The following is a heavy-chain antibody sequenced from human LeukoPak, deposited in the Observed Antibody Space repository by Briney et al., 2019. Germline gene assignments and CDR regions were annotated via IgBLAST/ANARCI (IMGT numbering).Heavy chain of an antibody. CDR3: ARDLHILTPENWFDP. CDR2: INPSGGST. V-gene: IGHV1-46*01. J-gene: IGHJ5*02. CDR1: GYTFTSYY. Sequence: ASVKVSCKASGYTFTSYYMHWVRQAPGQGLEWMGIINPSGGSTSYAQKFQGRVTMTRDTSTSTVYMELGSLRSEDTAVYYCARDLHILTPENWFDPWGQGTLVTVSS. D-gene: IGHD3-9*01.